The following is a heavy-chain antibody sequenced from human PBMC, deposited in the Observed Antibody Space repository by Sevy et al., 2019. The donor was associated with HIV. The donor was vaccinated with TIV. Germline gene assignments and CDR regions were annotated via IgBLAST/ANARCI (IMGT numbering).Heavy chain of an antibody. J-gene: IGHJ6*03. V-gene: IGHV3-23*01. D-gene: IGHD2-8*02. CDR2: ISGSGGST. CDR1: GFTFSSYA. Sequence: GGSLRLSCAASGFTFSSYAMSWVRQAPGKGLEWVSAISGSGGSTYYAVSVKGRFNISRDNSKNTLYLQMNSLRAEDTAVYYCAKDAYEVVYAIYYYYYYMDVWGKGTTVTVSS. CDR3: AKDAYEVVYAIYYYYYYMDV.